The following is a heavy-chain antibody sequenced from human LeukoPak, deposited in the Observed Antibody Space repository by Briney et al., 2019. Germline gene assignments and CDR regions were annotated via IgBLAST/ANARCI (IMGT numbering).Heavy chain of an antibody. CDR2: INPNSGGT. D-gene: IGHD3-9*01. J-gene: IGHJ4*02. Sequence: ASVKVSCKASGYTFTGYYMHWVRQAPGQGLEWMGWINPNSGGTNYAQKFQGRVTMTRDTSISTAYMELSRLRSDDTAVYYCARDKIGPLTEEYYFDYWGQGTLVTVSS. CDR3: ARDKIGPLTEEYYFDY. V-gene: IGHV1-2*02. CDR1: GYTFTGYY.